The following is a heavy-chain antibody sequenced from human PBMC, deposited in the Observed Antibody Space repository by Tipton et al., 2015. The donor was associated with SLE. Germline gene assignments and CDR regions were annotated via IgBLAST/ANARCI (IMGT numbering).Heavy chain of an antibody. V-gene: IGHV4-34*01. Sequence: TLSLTCAVYGGSFSGYYWSWIRQPPGKGLEWIGEINHSGSTNYNPSLKSRVTISVDTSKNQFSLKLSSVTAADTAVYYCARDSYSSSSGSYYYGMDVWGQGTMVTVSS. D-gene: IGHD6-6*01. CDR1: GGSFSGYY. CDR3: ARDSYSSSSGSYYYGMDV. J-gene: IGHJ6*02. CDR2: INHSGST.